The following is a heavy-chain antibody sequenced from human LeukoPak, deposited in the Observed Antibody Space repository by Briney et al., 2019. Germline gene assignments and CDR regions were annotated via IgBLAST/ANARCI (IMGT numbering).Heavy chain of an antibody. CDR2: ISYDGSNK. CDR3: ARKVAATALDY. D-gene: IGHD2-15*01. V-gene: IGHV3-30*04. Sequence: GGSLRLSCAASGFTFSSYAMHWVRQAPGKGLEWVAVISYDGSNKCYADSVKGRFTISRDNSKNTLYLQMNSLRAEDTAVYYCARKVAATALDYWGQGTLVTVSS. CDR1: GFTFSSYA. J-gene: IGHJ4*02.